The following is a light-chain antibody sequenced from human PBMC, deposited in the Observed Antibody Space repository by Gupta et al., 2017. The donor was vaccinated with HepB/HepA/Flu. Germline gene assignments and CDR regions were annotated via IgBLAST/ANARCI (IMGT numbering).Light chain of an antibody. CDR2: EVT. V-gene: IGLV2-23*02. J-gene: IGLJ3*02. CDR1: SSDIGTYDF. Sequence: QSALTQPVSVSGSPGQSITISCTGTSSDIGTYDFVSWFQQHQGKAPKLMIYEVTKRPSGVSNRGSGSKSGNKDSLTLSGLQAEDEAGDHCCSYAGSETGGFGGGTKLTVL. CDR3: CSYAGSETGG.